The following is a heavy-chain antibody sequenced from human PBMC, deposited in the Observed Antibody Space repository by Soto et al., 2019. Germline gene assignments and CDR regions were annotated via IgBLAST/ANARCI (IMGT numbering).Heavy chain of an antibody. CDR2: INAGYGNT. Sequence: QVHLVQSGAEVRKPGASVTVSCKASGYTFSSYAMHWVRQAPGQRLEWMGWINAGYGNTKSSQKFQDRVTISRDTSASTAYMELTSLRSEDTAVYYCARDTGDGTFDFWGQGNLVTVSS. V-gene: IGHV1-3*01. CDR3: ARDTGDGTFDF. D-gene: IGHD7-27*01. CDR1: GYTFSSYA. J-gene: IGHJ4*02.